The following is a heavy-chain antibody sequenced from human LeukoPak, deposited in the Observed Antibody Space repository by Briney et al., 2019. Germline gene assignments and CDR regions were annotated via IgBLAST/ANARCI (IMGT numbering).Heavy chain of an antibody. J-gene: IGHJ3*02. CDR3: RAVAGPWDAFDI. CDR2: ISAYNGNT. CDR1: GYTFTSYG. D-gene: IGHD6-19*01. Sequence: ASVKVSCKASGYTFTSYGISWVRQAPGQGLEWMGWISAYNGNTNYAQKLQSRVTMTTDTSTSTAYMELRSLRSDDTAVYYCRAVAGPWDAFDIWGQGTMVTVSS. V-gene: IGHV1-18*01.